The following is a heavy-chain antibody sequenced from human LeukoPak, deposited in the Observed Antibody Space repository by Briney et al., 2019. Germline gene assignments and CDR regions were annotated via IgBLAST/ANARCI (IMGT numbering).Heavy chain of an antibody. J-gene: IGHJ4*02. V-gene: IGHV4-31*03. CDR3: ARDNGRGYSGYGGFDY. CDR2: IYYSGST. Sequence: SQTLSLTCTVSGGSISSGGYYWSWIRQHPGKGLEWIGYIYYSGSTYYNPPLKSRVTISVDTSKNQFSLRLSSVTAADTAVYYCARDNGRGYSGYGGFDYWGQGTLVTVSS. CDR1: GGSISSGGYY. D-gene: IGHD5-12*01.